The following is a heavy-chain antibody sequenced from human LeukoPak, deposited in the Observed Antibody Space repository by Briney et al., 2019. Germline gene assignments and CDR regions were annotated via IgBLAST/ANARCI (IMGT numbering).Heavy chain of an antibody. CDR1: GFTFSSYE. V-gene: IGHV3-48*03. D-gene: IGHD6-6*01. Sequence: GGSLRLSCAASGFTFSSYEMNWVRQAPGKGLEWVSYISSSGSTIYYADSVKGRFTVSRDDAKNSLYLQMNSLRAEDTAVYYCARVPQGSSSSYYSGQGTLVTVSS. CDR2: ISSSGSTI. CDR3: ARVPQGSSSSYY. J-gene: IGHJ4*02.